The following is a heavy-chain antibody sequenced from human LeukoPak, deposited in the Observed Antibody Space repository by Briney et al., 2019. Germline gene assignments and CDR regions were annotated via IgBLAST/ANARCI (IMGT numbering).Heavy chain of an antibody. CDR1: GFTFSSYA. V-gene: IGHV3-23*01. D-gene: IGHD6-19*01. CDR3: AKDHQWRIRRNYFDY. Sequence: GGSLRLSCAASGFTFSSYAMSWVRQAPGKGLELDATISGSGGNTYYADSVKGRSTISRDNSKNTLYLQMNSLRAEDTAVYYCAKDHQWRIRRNYFDYWGQGTLVTVSS. J-gene: IGHJ4*02. CDR2: ISGSGGNT.